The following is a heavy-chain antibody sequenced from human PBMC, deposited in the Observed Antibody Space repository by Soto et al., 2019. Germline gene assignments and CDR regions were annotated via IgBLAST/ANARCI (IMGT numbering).Heavy chain of an antibody. CDR3: TTQYSSGWYVAFDI. CDR1: GFTFSNAW. V-gene: IGHV3-15*01. Sequence: GGSLRLSCAASGFTFSNAWMSWVRQAPGKGLEWVGRIKSKTDGGTTDYAAPVKGRFTISRDDSKNTLYLQMNSLKTEDTAVYYCTTQYSSGWYVAFDIWGQGTMVTGSS. J-gene: IGHJ3*02. D-gene: IGHD6-19*01. CDR2: IKSKTDGGTT.